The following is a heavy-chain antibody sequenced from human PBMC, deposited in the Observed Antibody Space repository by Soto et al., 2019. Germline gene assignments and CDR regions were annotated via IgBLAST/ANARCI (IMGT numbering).Heavy chain of an antibody. J-gene: IGHJ4*02. D-gene: IGHD3-22*01. CDR2: IIPIFGTA. Sequence: QVQLVQSGAEVKKPASSVKVSCKASGGTFSRYAISWVRQAPGQGLEWMGGIIPIFGTANYAQKFQGRVTSTADESTGTASLELSSLRSEDTAVYYCARQFDYDSSGYYYAYWGKGTLVTVSS. CDR3: ARQFDYDSSGYYYAY. CDR1: GGTFSRYA. V-gene: IGHV1-69*01.